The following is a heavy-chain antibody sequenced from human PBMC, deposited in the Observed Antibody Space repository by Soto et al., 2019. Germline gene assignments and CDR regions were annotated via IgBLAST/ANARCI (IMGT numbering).Heavy chain of an antibody. CDR1: GFTFSSYW. D-gene: IGHD4-4*01. CDR2: IKQDGSEK. V-gene: IGHV3-7*05. Sequence: EVQLVESGGSLVQPGGSLRLSCAASGFTFSSYWMSWVRQAPGKGLEWVANIKQDGSEKYYVDSVKGRFTISRDNAKNSLYLQMNSLRAEDTAVYYCARPTDYYYYGMDVWGQGTTVTVSS. J-gene: IGHJ6*02. CDR3: ARPTDYYYYGMDV.